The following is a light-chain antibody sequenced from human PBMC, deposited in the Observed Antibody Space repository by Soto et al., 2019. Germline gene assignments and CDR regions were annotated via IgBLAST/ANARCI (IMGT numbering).Light chain of an antibody. V-gene: IGKV1-9*01. CDR2: SAS. Sequence: DIPLTQSQSVLSASFPDPVAIXSGASQALSNYLAWYQQKPGKAPDLLIYSASTLQSGVPSRFSGSGSETEFSLTIRVLQPEDFATYYCQQLSRYPLTFGGGTKVDIK. J-gene: IGKJ4*01. CDR3: QQLSRYPLT. CDR1: QALSNY.